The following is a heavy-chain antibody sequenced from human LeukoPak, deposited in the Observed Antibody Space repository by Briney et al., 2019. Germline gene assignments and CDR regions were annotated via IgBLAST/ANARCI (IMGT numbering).Heavy chain of an antibody. CDR1: GVSMTNDR. CDR3: ARITGYFDSGGSYYWGFFDY. CDR2: MSDSGQT. V-gene: IGHV4-59*01. J-gene: IGHJ4*02. D-gene: IGHD3-22*01. Sequence: PSETLSLTCSVSGVSMTNDRWTWIRQAPGKGLEWIGYMSDSGQTNYNPSLRSRAIVSVDTSKSQCSLRLTSVTSADTAVYYCARITGYFDSGGSYYWGFFDYWGQGSLVTVSS.